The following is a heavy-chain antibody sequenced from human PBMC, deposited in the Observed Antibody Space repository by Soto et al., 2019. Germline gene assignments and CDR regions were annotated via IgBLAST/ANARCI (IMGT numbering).Heavy chain of an antibody. Sequence: SETLSLTCTVSGGSISSYYWRWIRQPPGKGLEWIGFIHYSGSTNYNPSLKSRVTMSVDTSKNQFSLKLTSVNAADTAVYYCTRGGDAYKNGHWGQGTLVTVSS. CDR1: GGSISSYY. D-gene: IGHD2-21*01. CDR2: IHYSGST. CDR3: TRGGDAYKNGH. V-gene: IGHV4-59*13. J-gene: IGHJ4*02.